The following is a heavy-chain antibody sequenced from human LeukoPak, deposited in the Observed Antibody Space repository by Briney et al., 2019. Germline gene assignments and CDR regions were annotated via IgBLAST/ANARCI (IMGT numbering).Heavy chain of an antibody. J-gene: IGHJ4*02. CDR1: GFTFSSYW. CDR3: ASRDGYYDSSGTFDY. Sequence: GGSLRLSCAASGFTFSSYWMHWVRQAPGKGLVWVSRINSDGSSTSYADSVKGRFTISRDNAKNTLYLQMNSLRAEDTAVYYCASRDGYYDSSGTFDYWGQGTLVTVSS. D-gene: IGHD3-22*01. V-gene: IGHV3-74*01. CDR2: INSDGSST.